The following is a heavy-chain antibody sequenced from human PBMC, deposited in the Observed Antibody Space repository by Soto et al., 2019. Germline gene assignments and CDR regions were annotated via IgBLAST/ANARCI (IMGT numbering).Heavy chain of an antibody. CDR3: ARGLRGSGYYYYYYGMDV. CDR1: GGSFSSYY. V-gene: IGHV4-34*01. J-gene: IGHJ6*02. D-gene: IGHD3-22*01. Sequence: QVQLQQWGAGLLKPSETLSLTCAVYGGSFSSYYWSWIRQPPGKGLEWIGEINHSGSTNYNPSLKIRVTISVDTSKNQFSLKLSSVTAADPAVYYCARGLRGSGYYYYYYGMDVWGQGTTVTVSS. CDR2: INHSGST.